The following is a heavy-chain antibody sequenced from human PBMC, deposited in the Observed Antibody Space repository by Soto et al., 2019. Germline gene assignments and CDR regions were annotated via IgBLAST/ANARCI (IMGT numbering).Heavy chain of an antibody. Sequence: GGSLRLSCAASGFTFSSYGMNWVRQAPGKGLEWVAVISYDGSTKYYADSVKGRFTISRDNSKNTLYLQMNSLRAEDTAVYYCAKDETYYYGSRGYLGPTTFDSWGQGPLVPAPQ. D-gene: IGHD3-22*01. V-gene: IGHV3-30*18. CDR3: AKDETYYYGSRGYLGPTTFDS. J-gene: IGHJ4*02. CDR2: ISYDGSTK. CDR1: GFTFSSYG.